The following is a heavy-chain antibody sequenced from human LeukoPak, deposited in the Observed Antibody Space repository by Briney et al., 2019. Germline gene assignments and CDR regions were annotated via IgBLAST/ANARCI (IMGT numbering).Heavy chain of an antibody. D-gene: IGHD6-6*01. J-gene: IGHJ4*02. CDR1: GFTVSSNY. Sequence: GGSLRLSCAASGFTVSSNYMSWVRQAPGKGLEWVSVIYSGGSTYYADSVKGRFTISRDNSKNTLYLQMNSLRAEDTAVYYCARETSSSSGLDYWGQGTLDTVSS. V-gene: IGHV3-53*01. CDR3: ARETSSSSGLDY. CDR2: IYSGGST.